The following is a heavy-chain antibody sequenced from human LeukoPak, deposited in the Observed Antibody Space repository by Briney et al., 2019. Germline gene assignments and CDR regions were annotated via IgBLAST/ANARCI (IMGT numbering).Heavy chain of an antibody. Sequence: PSQTLSLTCTVSGGSISSGGYFWTWIRQQPGKGLEWIGYIYYSGSTYYNPSLKSRVTISVDTSKNQFSLKLSSVTAADTAVYYCARAPCSSSSVDYWGQGTLVTVSS. CDR2: IYYSGST. CDR1: GGSISSGGYF. V-gene: IGHV4-31*03. CDR3: ARAPCSSSSVDY. J-gene: IGHJ4*02. D-gene: IGHD6-6*01.